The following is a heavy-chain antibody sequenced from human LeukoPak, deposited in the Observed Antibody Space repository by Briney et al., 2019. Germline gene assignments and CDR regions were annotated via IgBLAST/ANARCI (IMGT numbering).Heavy chain of an antibody. D-gene: IGHD3-22*01. CDR2: MNPNSGST. V-gene: IGHV1-8*01. J-gene: IGHJ3*02. CDR1: GYTFTSYD. CDR3: ASSHYYDGSGRPRDAFDI. Sequence: GASVKVSCKASGYTFTSYDINWVRQATGQGLEWMGWMNPNSGSTGYAQKFQGRVTMTRNTSISTAYMELSSLRSEDTAVYYCASSHYYDGSGRPRDAFDIWGQGTMVTVSS.